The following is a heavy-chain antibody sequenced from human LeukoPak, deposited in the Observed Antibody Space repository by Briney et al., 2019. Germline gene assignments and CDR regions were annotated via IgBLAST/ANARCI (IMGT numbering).Heavy chain of an antibody. CDR1: GGSISSSSYY. J-gene: IGHJ4*02. V-gene: IGHV4-39*07. Sequence: SETLSLTCTVSGGSISSSSYYWGWIRQPPGKGLEWIGSIYYGGSTYYNPSLKSRVTISVDTSKNQFSLKLSSVTAADTAVYYCARVDSGSGSYEFDYWGQGTLVTVSS. CDR3: ARVDSGSGSYEFDY. CDR2: IYYGGST. D-gene: IGHD3-10*01.